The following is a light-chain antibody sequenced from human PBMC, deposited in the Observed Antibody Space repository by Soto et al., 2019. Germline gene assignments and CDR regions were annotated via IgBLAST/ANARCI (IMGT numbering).Light chain of an antibody. CDR3: SSFTTNSTWV. V-gene: IGLV2-14*01. CDR2: EVY. Sequence: QSALTQPASVSGSPGQSITIPCTGTSSDIGGYEYVSWYQQFPGKAPKLMIYEVYSRPPGVSNRFSGSKSGNTASLTISGLQFEDEGDYYCSSFTTNSTWVFGGGTQLTVL. CDR1: SSDIGGYEY. J-gene: IGLJ3*02.